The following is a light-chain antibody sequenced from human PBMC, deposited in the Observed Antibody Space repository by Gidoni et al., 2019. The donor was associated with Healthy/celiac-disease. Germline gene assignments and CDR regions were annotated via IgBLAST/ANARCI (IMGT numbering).Light chain of an antibody. J-gene: IGLJ3*02. V-gene: IGLV3-21*04. CDR1: NSGSKS. Sequence: YVLTQPPSVSVAPGKTARITCGGNNSGSKSVHWYQQKPGQAPVLVIYYDSDRPSGIPERFSGSNSGNTATLTISRVEAGDEADYYCQVWDSSSDHPVFGGGTKLTVL. CDR3: QVWDSSSDHPV. CDR2: YDS.